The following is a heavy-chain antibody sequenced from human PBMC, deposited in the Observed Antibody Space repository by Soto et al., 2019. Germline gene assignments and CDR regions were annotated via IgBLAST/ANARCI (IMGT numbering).Heavy chain of an antibody. CDR1: GYSFTSYW. D-gene: IGHD2-21*02. CDR2: IDPSDSYT. CDR3: ASPGCGGDCSSTDYYGMDV. Sequence: GASQKISCKGSGYSFTSYWISWVRQMPGKGLEWMGRIDPSDSYTNYSPSLQGHVTISADKSISTSYLQWSSMKASDTAMYYCASPGCGGDCSSTDYYGMDVWGQGTTVTVSS. V-gene: IGHV5-10-1*01. J-gene: IGHJ6*02.